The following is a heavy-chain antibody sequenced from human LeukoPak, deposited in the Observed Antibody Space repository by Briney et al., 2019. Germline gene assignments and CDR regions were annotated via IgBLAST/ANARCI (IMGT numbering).Heavy chain of an antibody. Sequence: ASVKVSCKASDTFTSYGIRWVRQAPGQGLEWMGWISAYNGNTNYAQKLQGRVTMTTDTSTSTAYMELRSLRSDDTAVYYCARDHYQRAAGLFTYWGHGTLVTVSS. CDR1: DTFTSYG. J-gene: IGHJ4*01. D-gene: IGHD6-13*01. CDR3: ARDHYQRAAGLFTY. CDR2: ISAYNGNT. V-gene: IGHV1-18*04.